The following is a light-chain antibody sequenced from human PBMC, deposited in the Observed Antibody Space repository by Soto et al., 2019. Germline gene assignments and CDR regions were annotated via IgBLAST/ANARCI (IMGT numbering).Light chain of an antibody. J-gene: IGKJ2*01. CDR3: QKYNSYPYT. CDR1: QSISSW. Sequence: DIQMTQSPSTLSASVGDRVTITCRASQSISSWLAWYQQKPGKAPKVLIYKASSLESGVPSRFSGGGSGTDFTLTIGSLQTDDVATYYCQKYNSYPYTFGQGTKLEIK. CDR2: KAS. V-gene: IGKV1-5*03.